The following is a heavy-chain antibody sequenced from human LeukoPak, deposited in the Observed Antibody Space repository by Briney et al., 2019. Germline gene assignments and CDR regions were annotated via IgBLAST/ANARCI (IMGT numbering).Heavy chain of an antibody. Sequence: GGSLRLSCAASGFTFSSFWMSWVRQAPGKGLEWVANIKRDGSEKQYVDSVKGRFSISRDNAKNSLYLQMNSLRVEDTAVYYCVRWDLRYCSDPSCYIDHYGMGVWGQGTTVTVSS. D-gene: IGHD2-2*01. J-gene: IGHJ6*02. CDR2: IKRDGSEK. V-gene: IGHV3-7*03. CDR3: VRWDLRYCSDPSCYIDHYGMGV. CDR1: GFTFSSFW.